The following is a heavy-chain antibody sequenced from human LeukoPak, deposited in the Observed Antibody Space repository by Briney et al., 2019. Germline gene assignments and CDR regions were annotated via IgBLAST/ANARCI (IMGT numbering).Heavy chain of an antibody. J-gene: IGHJ4*02. CDR2: IYYSGST. Sequence: TSETLSLTCTVSGGSISSYYWSWIRQPPGKGLEWIGYIYYSGSTNYNPSLKSRVTISVDTSKNQFSLKLSSVTAADTAVYYCARAAGMADSSGYYWSSWFDYWGQGTLVTVSS. CDR1: GGSISSYY. CDR3: ARAAGMADSSGYYWSSWFDY. V-gene: IGHV4-59*01. D-gene: IGHD3-22*01.